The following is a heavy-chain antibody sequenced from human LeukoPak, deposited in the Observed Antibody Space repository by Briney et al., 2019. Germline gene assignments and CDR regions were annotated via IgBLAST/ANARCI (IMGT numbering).Heavy chain of an antibody. Sequence: GGSLRLSCAASGFTFSNYGIHWVRQAPGRGLEWVAVISYDGNKKYYADSVKGRFTISRDNAKNTLYLQMNSLRAEDTAVYYCARVGYYYDSSGYYSNFDYWGQGTLVTVSS. CDR2: ISYDGNKK. V-gene: IGHV3-30*03. CDR1: GFTFSNYG. J-gene: IGHJ4*02. CDR3: ARVGYYYDSSGYYSNFDY. D-gene: IGHD3-22*01.